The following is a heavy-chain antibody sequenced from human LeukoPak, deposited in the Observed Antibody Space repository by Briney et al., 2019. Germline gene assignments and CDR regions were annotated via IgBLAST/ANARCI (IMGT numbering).Heavy chain of an antibody. J-gene: IGHJ4*02. V-gene: IGHV4-4*02. CDR3: AREVSGNWDY. Sequence: PSETLSLTCAVSGGSISSSNWWSWVRQPPGKGLEWIGEIYHSGSTNYNPSLKSRVTMSVDTSKNQFSLKLSSVTAADTAVYYCAREVSGNWDYWGQGALVTVSS. D-gene: IGHD1-26*01. CDR2: IYHSGST. CDR1: GGSISSSNW.